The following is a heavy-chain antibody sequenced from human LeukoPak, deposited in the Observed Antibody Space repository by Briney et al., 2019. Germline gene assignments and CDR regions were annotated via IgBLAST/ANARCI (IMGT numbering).Heavy chain of an antibody. CDR1: GFTFSSYA. V-gene: IGHV3-30*04. D-gene: IGHD3-22*01. CDR3: ARGGRRDSSGSLFDY. Sequence: GGSLRLSCAASGFTFSSYAMHWVRQAPGKGLEWVAVISYDGSNKYYADSVKGRFTISRDNSKNTLYLQMSSLRAEDTAVYYCARGGRRDSSGSLFDYWGQGTLVTVSS. CDR2: ISYDGSNK. J-gene: IGHJ4*02.